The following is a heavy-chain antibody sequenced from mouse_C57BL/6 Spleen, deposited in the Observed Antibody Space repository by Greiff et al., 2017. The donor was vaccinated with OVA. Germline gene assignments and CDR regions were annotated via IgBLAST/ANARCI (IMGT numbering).Heavy chain of an antibody. CDR3: TRANGQFDY. CDR1: GYTFTDYE. J-gene: IGHJ2*01. D-gene: IGHD3-1*01. CDR2: IDPETGGT. Sequence: VQLQQSGAELVRPGASVTLSCKASGYTFTDYEMHWVKQTPVHGLEWIGAIDPETGGTAYNQKFKGKAILTVDKSSSTAYMELSSLTSEDSAVYYCTRANGQFDYWGQGTTLTVSA. V-gene: IGHV1-15*01.